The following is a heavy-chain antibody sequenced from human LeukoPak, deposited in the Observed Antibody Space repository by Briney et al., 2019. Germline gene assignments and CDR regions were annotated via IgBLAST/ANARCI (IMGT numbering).Heavy chain of an antibody. V-gene: IGHV3-48*01. Sequence: PGGSLRLSCAVSGFTFSTYAMNWVRQAPGKGLEWVSYISSSSRTIHYADSVKGRFTISRDNAKNLLYLQMNSLRVEDTAVYYCARDTHYYGSGSPAFDIWGQGTMVTVSS. J-gene: IGHJ3*02. CDR1: GFTFSTYA. CDR3: ARDTHYYGSGSPAFDI. D-gene: IGHD3-10*01. CDR2: ISSSSRTI.